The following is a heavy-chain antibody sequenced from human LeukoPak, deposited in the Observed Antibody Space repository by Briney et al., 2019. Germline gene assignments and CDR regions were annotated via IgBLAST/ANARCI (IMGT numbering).Heavy chain of an antibody. Sequence: PGGSLRLSXAASGFTFSSYAMNWVRQSPGKGLEWISTISGSGGSTNYADSVKGRFTISRDNSKNTLYLQMNSLRAEDTAVYYCARDRPNYYGANGHYYRRDGDYWGQGTLVTVSS. V-gene: IGHV3-23*01. CDR2: ISGSGGST. D-gene: IGHD3-22*01. J-gene: IGHJ4*02. CDR3: ARDRPNYYGANGHYYRRDGDY. CDR1: GFTFSSYA.